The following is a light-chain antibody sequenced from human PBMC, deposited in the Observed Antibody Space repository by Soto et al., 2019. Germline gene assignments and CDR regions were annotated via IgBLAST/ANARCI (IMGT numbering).Light chain of an antibody. CDR1: QTVRSAS. CDR3: QQRSRWIT. Sequence: PVQMVSLPGTTSQTVRSASLTWFDQKPGQAPRLLIHSASSRATGIPDRFSGAGSGTQFTITSSSLEPEDAAVYYCQQRSRWITFGQGTRLEIK. J-gene: IGKJ5*01. V-gene: IGKV3D-20*02. CDR2: SAS.